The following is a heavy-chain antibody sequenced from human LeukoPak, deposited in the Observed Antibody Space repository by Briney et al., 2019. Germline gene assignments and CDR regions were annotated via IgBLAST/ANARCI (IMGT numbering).Heavy chain of an antibody. CDR3: ARTSSSASRRAFDI. CDR1: GGSFSGYY. CDR2: INHSGST. D-gene: IGHD3-22*01. V-gene: IGHV4-34*01. Sequence: SETLSLTCAVCGGSFSGYYWSWIRQPPGKGLEWIGEINHSGSTNYNPSLKSRVTISVDKSKNQFSLKLSSVTAADTAVYYCARTSSSASRRAFDIWGQGTMVTVSS. J-gene: IGHJ3*02.